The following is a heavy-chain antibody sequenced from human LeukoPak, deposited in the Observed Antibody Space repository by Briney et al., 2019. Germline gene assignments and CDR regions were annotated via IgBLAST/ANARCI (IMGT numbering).Heavy chain of an antibody. CDR2: INHSGST. D-gene: IGHD2-2*01. J-gene: IGHJ5*02. Sequence: SETLSLTCAVYGGSFSGYYWSWIRQPPGKGLEWIGEINHSGSTNYNPSLKSRVTISVDTSKNQFSLKLSSVTAADTAVYYCARVEGYCSSTSCPYWFDPWGQGTLVTVSS. CDR1: GGSFSGYY. CDR3: ARVEGYCSSTSCPYWFDP. V-gene: IGHV4-34*01.